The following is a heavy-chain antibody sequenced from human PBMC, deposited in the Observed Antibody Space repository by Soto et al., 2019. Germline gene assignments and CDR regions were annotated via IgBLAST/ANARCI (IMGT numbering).Heavy chain of an antibody. D-gene: IGHD2-21*02. CDR1: GYIFTDYF. CDR3: ARERATAIDY. Sequence: ASVKVSCKASGYIFTDYFMHWVRQAPGQGLEWMGIINPRSGNTDYSQKFQGRVTMTSDASRRTVYVELSSLRSEDTAVYYCARERATAIDYWGQGTLVTVSS. J-gene: IGHJ4*02. CDR2: INPRSGNT. V-gene: IGHV1-46*01.